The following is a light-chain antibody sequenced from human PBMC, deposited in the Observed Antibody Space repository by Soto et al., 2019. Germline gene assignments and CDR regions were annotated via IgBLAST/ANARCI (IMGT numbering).Light chain of an antibody. CDR2: GNN. V-gene: IGLV1-44*01. CDR1: SSNIGSNI. CDR3: AAWDDSLNGVV. Sequence: QPVLTQPPSASGTPGQRVTISCSGSSSNIGSNIVNWYQQLPGAAPKLLIYGNNQRPSGVPDRFSDSKSGTSASLGISGLQSEDEAEYYCAAWDDSLNGVVFGGGTKLTVL. J-gene: IGLJ2*01.